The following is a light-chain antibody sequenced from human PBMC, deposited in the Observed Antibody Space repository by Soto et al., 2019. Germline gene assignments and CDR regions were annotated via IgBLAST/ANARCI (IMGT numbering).Light chain of an antibody. CDR3: HVWDSSSDHYV. V-gene: IGLV3-21*02. J-gene: IGLJ1*01. Sequence: SYELTQPPSVSVAPGQTAKITCGGDKIGSKSVHWYQQKPGQAPVLVVYDDSDWPSGIPDRFSGSNSGDTATLTIRRVEAGDEADYYCHVWDSSSDHYVFGTGTKVTVL. CDR2: DDS. CDR1: KIGSKS.